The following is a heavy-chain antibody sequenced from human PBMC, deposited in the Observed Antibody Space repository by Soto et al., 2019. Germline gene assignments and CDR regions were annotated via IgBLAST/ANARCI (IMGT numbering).Heavy chain of an antibody. V-gene: IGHV1-18*01. Sequence: QVQLVQSGAEVKKPGASVKVSCKASGYTFTSYGISWVRQAPGQGLEWMGWISAYNGNTNYAQKLQGRVTMTTDTPTSTAYMELRSLRSDDTSVYYCARDRGYLHVRLPFDYWGQGTLVTGSS. D-gene: IGHD3-3*02. CDR1: GYTFTSYG. CDR2: ISAYNGNT. CDR3: ARDRGYLHVRLPFDY. J-gene: IGHJ4*02.